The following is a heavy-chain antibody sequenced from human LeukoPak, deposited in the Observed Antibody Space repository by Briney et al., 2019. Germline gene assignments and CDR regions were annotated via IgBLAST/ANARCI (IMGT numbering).Heavy chain of an antibody. Sequence: PGGSLRLSCAASGFTFSNYAMSWVRQAPGKGLEWVSAISGTGAGTYYADSAKGRFTISRDNSKNTLYLQMNSLRAEDTAVYFCARRPVAGTGYFDYWGQGALVTVSS. J-gene: IGHJ4*02. V-gene: IGHV3-23*01. CDR1: GFTFSNYA. CDR2: ISGTGAGT. CDR3: ARRPVAGTGYFDY. D-gene: IGHD6-19*01.